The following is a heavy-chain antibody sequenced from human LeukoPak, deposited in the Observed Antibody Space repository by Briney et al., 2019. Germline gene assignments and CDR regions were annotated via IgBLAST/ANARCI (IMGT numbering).Heavy chain of an antibody. J-gene: IGHJ6*02. CDR2: TIPIFGTA. V-gene: IGHV1-69*01. CDR3: ARVEFEAVAGTNYYYGMDV. Sequence: ASVKVSCKASGGTFSSYAISWVRQAPGQGLEWMGGTIPIFGTANYAQKFQGRVTITADEPTSTAYMELSSLRSEDTAVYYCARVEFEAVAGTNYYYGMDVWGQGTTVTVSS. CDR1: GGTFSSYA. D-gene: IGHD6-19*01.